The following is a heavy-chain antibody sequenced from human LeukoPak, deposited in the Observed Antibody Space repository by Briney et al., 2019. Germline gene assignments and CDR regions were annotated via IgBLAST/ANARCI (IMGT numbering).Heavy chain of an antibody. CDR3: ARSGYSSSSKVDGVDY. Sequence: GRSLRLSCAASGFTFSSYAMHWVRQAPGKGLEWVAVISYDGSNKYYAGSVKGRFTISRDNAKKSMYLQMNSLRAGDTAVYYCARSGYSSSSKVDGVDYWGQGTLVTVSS. CDR1: GFTFSSYA. V-gene: IGHV3-30-3*01. CDR2: ISYDGSNK. D-gene: IGHD6-6*01. J-gene: IGHJ4*02.